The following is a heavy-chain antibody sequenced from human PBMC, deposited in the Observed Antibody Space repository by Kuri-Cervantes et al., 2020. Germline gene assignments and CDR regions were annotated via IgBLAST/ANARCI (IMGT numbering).Heavy chain of an antibody. Sequence: GGSLRLSCAASGFTFSSYWMNWVRQAPGKGLEWVSSISSSSSYIYYAGSVKGRFTISRDNAKNSLYLQMNSLRDEDTAVYYCARDRWNDLYYYGMDVWGQGTTVTVSS. CDR3: ARDRWNDLYYYGMDV. CDR1: GFTFSSYW. D-gene: IGHD1-1*01. CDR2: ISSSSSYI. V-gene: IGHV3-21*01. J-gene: IGHJ6*02.